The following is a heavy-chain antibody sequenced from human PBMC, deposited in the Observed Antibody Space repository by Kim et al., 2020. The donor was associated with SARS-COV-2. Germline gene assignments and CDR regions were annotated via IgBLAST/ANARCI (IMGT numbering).Heavy chain of an antibody. J-gene: IGHJ2*01. CDR3: ARGRVVATINWYFDL. Sequence: QKFQGRVTITEDESTSTAYMELSSLRSEDTAVYYCARGRVVATINWYFDLWGRGTLVTVSS. D-gene: IGHD5-12*01. V-gene: IGHV1-69*01.